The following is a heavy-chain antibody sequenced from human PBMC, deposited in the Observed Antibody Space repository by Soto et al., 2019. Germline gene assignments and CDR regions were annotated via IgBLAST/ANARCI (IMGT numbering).Heavy chain of an antibody. J-gene: IGHJ4*02. CDR2: IYYSGST. D-gene: IGHD1-7*01. Sequence: QVQLQESGPGLVKPSETLSLTCTVSGGSISSYYWSWIRQPPGKGLEWIGYIYYSGSTNYNPSLKSRVTISADTSKNQFSLKLSSVTAADTAVYYCAGHVEMAPELDYWGQGTLVTVSS. CDR3: AGHVEMAPELDY. CDR1: GGSISSYY. V-gene: IGHV4-59*01.